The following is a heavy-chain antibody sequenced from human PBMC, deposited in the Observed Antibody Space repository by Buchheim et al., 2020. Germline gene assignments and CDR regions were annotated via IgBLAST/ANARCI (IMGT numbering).Heavy chain of an antibody. V-gene: IGHV4-34*01. D-gene: IGHD5-18*01. CDR2: INHSGST. Sequence: QVQLQQWGAGLLKPSETLSLTCAVYGGSFSGYYWSWIRQPPGEGLEWIGEINHSGSTNYYPSLKSRVTISVDTSKNQFSLQLSSVTAADTAVYYCASSSWIQRWLNWGQGTL. CDR1: GGSFSGYY. J-gene: IGHJ4*02. CDR3: ASSSWIQRWLN.